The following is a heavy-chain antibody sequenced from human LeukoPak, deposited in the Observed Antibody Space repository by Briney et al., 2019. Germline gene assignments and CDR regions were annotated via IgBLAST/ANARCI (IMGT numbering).Heavy chain of an antibody. CDR3: AKVLVGAKSPYAFDI. J-gene: IGHJ3*02. D-gene: IGHD1-26*01. CDR1: GFTFSSYA. V-gene: IGHV3-23*01. CDR2: ISGSGGST. Sequence: PGGSLRLSSAASGFTFSSYAMSWVRQAPGKGLEWVSAISGSGGSTYYADSVKGRFTISRDNSKNTLYLQMNSLRAEDTAVYYCAKVLVGAKSPYAFDIWGQGTMVTVSS.